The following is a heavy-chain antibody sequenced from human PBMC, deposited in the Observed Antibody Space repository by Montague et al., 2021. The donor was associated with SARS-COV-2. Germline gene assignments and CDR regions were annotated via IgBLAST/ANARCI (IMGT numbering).Heavy chain of an antibody. V-gene: IGHV4-34*01. Sequence: SETLSLTCAVYGGSFSGYYWSWIRQPPGKGLEWIGEINHSGSTNYNPSLKSRVTISVDTSKNQFSLKPSSVTAADTAVYYCARKGLHSSSWYYYYYGMDVWGQGTTVTVSS. CDR1: GGSFSGYY. J-gene: IGHJ6*02. D-gene: IGHD6-13*01. CDR3: ARKGLHSSSWYYYYYGMDV. CDR2: INHSGST.